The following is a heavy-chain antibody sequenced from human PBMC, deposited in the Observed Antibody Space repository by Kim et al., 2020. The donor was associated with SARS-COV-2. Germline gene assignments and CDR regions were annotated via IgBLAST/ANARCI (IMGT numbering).Heavy chain of an antibody. J-gene: IGHJ6*01. V-gene: IGHV3-23*01. CDR3: AKEYYVSGNKPFYY. D-gene: IGHD3-10*01. CDR2: ISDSGSIT. CDR1: GFTFSAYG. Sequence: GGSLRLSCEGTGFTFSAYGMMWVRQAPGKGLEWVSLISDSGSITYYADSVKGRFTISRDNSKNTLLLQMTGLTADDTAVYYCAKEYYVSGNKPFYY.